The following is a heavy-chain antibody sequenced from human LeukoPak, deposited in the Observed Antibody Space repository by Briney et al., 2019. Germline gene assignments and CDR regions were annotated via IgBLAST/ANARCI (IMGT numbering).Heavy chain of an antibody. V-gene: IGHV3-23*01. CDR2: ISGSGGST. J-gene: IGHJ4*02. D-gene: IGHD3-22*01. CDR3: PASSTMRGGFDY. CDR1: GFTFSSYA. Sequence: GGSLRLSCAASGFTFSSYAMSWVRQAPGKGLEWVSAISGSGGSTYYADSVKGRFTISRDNSKNTMYLQTNSLRADDTAVYYCPASSTMRGGFDYWGQGTLVTVSS.